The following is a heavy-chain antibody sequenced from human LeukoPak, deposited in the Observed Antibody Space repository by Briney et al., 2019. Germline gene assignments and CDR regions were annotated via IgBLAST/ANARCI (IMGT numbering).Heavy chain of an antibody. D-gene: IGHD6-19*01. V-gene: IGHV4-59*08. CDR3: ARHAPSDTSGWYYFDY. CDR1: GGSISSYY. Sequence: SETLSLTCTVSGGSISSYYWSWIRQPPGKGLEWIGYIYYSGSTNYNPSLKSRVTISVDTSKNQFSLKLSSVTAADTAVYYCARHAPSDTSGWYYFDYWGQGTLVTVSS. CDR2: IYYSGST. J-gene: IGHJ4*02.